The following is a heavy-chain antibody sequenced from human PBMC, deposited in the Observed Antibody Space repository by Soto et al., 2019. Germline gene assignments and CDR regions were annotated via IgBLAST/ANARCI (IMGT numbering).Heavy chain of an antibody. V-gene: IGHV4-34*01. CDR2: INHSGST. Sequence: SETLSLTCAVYGGSFSGYYWTWIRQPPGTGLEWIGEINHSGSTNYNPSLKSRVTMSIDTSKNQFSLQLNSVTAADTAVYYCARGFAIDWYTYYFDYWGQGPLVTVSS. D-gene: IGHD3-9*01. CDR3: ARGFAIDWYTYYFDY. CDR1: GGSFSGYY. J-gene: IGHJ4*02.